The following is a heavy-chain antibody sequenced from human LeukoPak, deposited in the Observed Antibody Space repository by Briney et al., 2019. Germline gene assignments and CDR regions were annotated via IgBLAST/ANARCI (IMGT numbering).Heavy chain of an antibody. J-gene: IGHJ4*02. D-gene: IGHD5-18*01. V-gene: IGHV3-43*02. CDR1: GFTFKDYA. CDR2: ISGHGGTT. CDR3: AKDIGERGYKDY. Sequence: GRSLRLSCAASGFTFKDYAIHWVRQAPGKGLEWVSLISGHGGTTFYAYSVKGRFTISRDNSKNSLYLQMNSLRTEDTAFYFCAKDIGERGYKDYWGQGTLVTVSS.